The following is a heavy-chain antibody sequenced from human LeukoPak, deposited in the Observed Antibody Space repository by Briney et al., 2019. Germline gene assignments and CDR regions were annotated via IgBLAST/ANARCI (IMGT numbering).Heavy chain of an antibody. CDR1: GYSFTDYD. CDR2: MNPHSGNA. D-gene: IGHD2-21*01. Sequence: ASVKVSCKASGYSFTDYDINWVRQATGQGLEWMGWMNPHSGNAGYAQKFLGRVTITRDTSISTTYMELSGLTSEDTALYYCARARGGYCGGDTSCPYYFDYWGQGALVTVSS. J-gene: IGHJ4*02. CDR3: ARARGGYCGGDTSCPYYFDY. V-gene: IGHV1-8*03.